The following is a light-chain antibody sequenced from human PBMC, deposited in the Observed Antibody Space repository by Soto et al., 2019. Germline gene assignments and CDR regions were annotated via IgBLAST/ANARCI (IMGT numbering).Light chain of an antibody. J-gene: IGKJ2*01. CDR2: AAS. V-gene: IGKV1-39*01. Sequence: DIQMTQSPSSLSASVGDRVTITCRASQSISSYLNWYQQKPGKAPKLLIYAASSLQSGVPSRFSGSGSGTDFTLTISSLQPEDFANYYCQHSYSTLYTFGQGTKLEIK. CDR3: QHSYSTLYT. CDR1: QSISSY.